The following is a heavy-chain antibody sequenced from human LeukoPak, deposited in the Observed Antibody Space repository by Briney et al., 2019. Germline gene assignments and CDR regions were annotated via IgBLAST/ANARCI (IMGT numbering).Heavy chain of an antibody. Sequence: PSETLSLTCTVSGGSISSRSYYWGRIRQPPGKGLEWIGSIYYSGSTYYNPSLKSRVTISVDTSKNQFSLKLSSVTAADTAVYYCARRDSSGYYPFDYWGQGTLVTVSS. V-gene: IGHV4-39*01. CDR1: GGSISSRSYY. CDR3: ARRDSSGYYPFDY. CDR2: IYYSGST. D-gene: IGHD3-22*01. J-gene: IGHJ4*02.